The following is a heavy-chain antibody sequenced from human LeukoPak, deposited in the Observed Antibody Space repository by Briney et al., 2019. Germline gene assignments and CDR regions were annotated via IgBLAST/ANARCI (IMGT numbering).Heavy chain of an antibody. Sequence: ESLRLSCAASGFTFSTYSMNWVRQAPGKGLEWVSSISRGSGYIYYADSVKGRFTISRDNAKNSLYLQMNSLRAEDTAVYYCARDSGSYYAFDYWGQGTLVTVSS. J-gene: IGHJ4*02. CDR1: GFTFSTYS. CDR3: ARDSGSYYAFDY. V-gene: IGHV3-21*01. D-gene: IGHD1-26*01. CDR2: ISRGSGYI.